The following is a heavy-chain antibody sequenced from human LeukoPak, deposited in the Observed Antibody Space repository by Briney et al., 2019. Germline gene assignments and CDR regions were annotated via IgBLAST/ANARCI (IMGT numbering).Heavy chain of an antibody. D-gene: IGHD5-18*01. CDR3: ARDGSQLWSPHDY. CDR2: ISSSSSYI. V-gene: IGHV3-21*01. CDR1: GFTFSSYW. Sequence: GGSLRLSCAASGFTFSSYWMNWVRQAPGKGLEWVSSISSSSSYIYYADSVKGRFTISRDNAKNSLYLQMNSLRAEDTAVYYCARDGSQLWSPHDYWGQGTLVTVSS. J-gene: IGHJ4*02.